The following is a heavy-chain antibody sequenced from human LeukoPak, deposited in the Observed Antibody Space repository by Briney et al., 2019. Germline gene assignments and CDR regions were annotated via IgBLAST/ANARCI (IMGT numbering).Heavy chain of an antibody. CDR2: IYYSGST. D-gene: IGHD2-8*01. CDR3: ARSSPYRPASPNY. V-gene: IGHV4-31*03. J-gene: IGHJ4*02. CDR1: GGSISSGGYY. Sequence: SETLSLTCTVSGGSISSGGYYWSWIRQHPGKGLEWIGYIYYSGSTYYNPSLKSRVTISVDTSKNQFSLKLSSVTAADTAVYYCARSSPYRPASPNYWGQGTLVTVSS.